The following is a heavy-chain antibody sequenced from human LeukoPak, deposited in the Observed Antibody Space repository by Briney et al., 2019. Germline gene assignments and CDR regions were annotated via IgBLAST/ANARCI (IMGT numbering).Heavy chain of an antibody. CDR1: GFTFSTYW. D-gene: IGHD4-23*01. CDR2: ISFDGSSQ. V-gene: IGHV3-30-3*01. J-gene: IGHJ6*02. CDR3: ARPSYGGNNYHYYGMEV. Sequence: QAGGSLRLSCAASGFTFSTYWMMWVRQAPGKGLEWVAVISFDGSSQYYADSVKGRFTISRDNSKNTLYLQMNSLRAEDTAAYYCARPSYGGNNYHYYGMEVWGQGTKVTVSS.